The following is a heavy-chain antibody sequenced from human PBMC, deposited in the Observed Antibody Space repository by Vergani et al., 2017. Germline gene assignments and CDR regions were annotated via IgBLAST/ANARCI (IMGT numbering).Heavy chain of an antibody. J-gene: IGHJ4*02. V-gene: IGHV3-30-3*01. Sequence: QVQLVESGGGVVQPVRSLCLSSPSSLFTLPPXXIPSFRPPPPTRLVSVPVISYDGSNKYYADSVKGRFTISRDNSKNTLSLQMNSLRAEDTAVYYCARAPAGIAAAHRSYYFDYWGQGTLVTVSS. CDR2: ISYDGSNK. CDR1: LFTLPPXX. D-gene: IGHD6-13*01. CDR3: ARAPAGIAAAHRSYYFDY.